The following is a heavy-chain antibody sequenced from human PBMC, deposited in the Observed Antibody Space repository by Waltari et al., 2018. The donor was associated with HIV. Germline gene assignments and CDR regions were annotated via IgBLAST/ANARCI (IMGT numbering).Heavy chain of an antibody. CDR3: ASTHCSSTSCYADWYFDL. J-gene: IGHJ2*01. CDR2: IYYSGST. CDR1: GGSISSGGYY. V-gene: IGHV4-31*03. D-gene: IGHD2-2*01. Sequence: QVQLQESGPGLVQPSQTLSLTCTVSGGSISSGGYYWSWIRQHPGKGLEWIGYIYYSGSTYYNPSLKSRVTISVDTSKNQFSLKLSSVTAADTAVYYCASTHCSSTSCYADWYFDLWGRGTLVTVSS.